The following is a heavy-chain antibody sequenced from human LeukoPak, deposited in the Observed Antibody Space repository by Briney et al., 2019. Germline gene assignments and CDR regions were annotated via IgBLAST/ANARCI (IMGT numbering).Heavy chain of an antibody. D-gene: IGHD3-16*01. CDR3: AKGAAIDL. CDR2: VTGPGDTT. J-gene: IGHJ5*02. V-gene: IGHV3-23*01. Sequence: PGGSLRLSCAASGFTFSSYAMYWVRQAPGKGLEWVSAVTGPGDTTYYADSVKGRFFMSREDSKTTVYLQMNSLGAEDTAIYYCAKGAAIDLWGQGTLVTVSS. CDR1: GFTFSSYA.